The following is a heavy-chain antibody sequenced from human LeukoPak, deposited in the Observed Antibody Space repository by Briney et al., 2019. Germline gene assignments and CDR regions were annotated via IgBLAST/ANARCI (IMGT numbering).Heavy chain of an antibody. D-gene: IGHD6-6*01. J-gene: IGHJ5*02. CDR1: GFSFSTYS. V-gene: IGHV3-23*01. Sequence: PGGSLRLSCAASGFSFSTYSMNWVRQAPGKGLEWVSAISGSGGSTYYADSVKGRFTISRDNSKNTLYLQMNSLRAEDTAVYYCARESGDGSSNWFDPWGQGTLVTVSS. CDR2: ISGSGGST. CDR3: ARESGDGSSNWFDP.